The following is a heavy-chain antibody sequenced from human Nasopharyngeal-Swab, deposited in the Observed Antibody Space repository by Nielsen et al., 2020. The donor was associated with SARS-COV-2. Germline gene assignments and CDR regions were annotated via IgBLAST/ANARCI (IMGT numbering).Heavy chain of an antibody. J-gene: IGHJ6*03. D-gene: IGHD3-10*01. CDR3: ARILWYGGADYYMGV. CDR2: ISSSSSYT. V-gene: IGHV3-11*06. Sequence: WIRQPPGKGLEWVSYISSSSSYTNYADSVKGRFTTSRDNAKNSLYLQMNSLRAEDTAVYYCARILWYGGADYYMGVWGKGTTVTVSS.